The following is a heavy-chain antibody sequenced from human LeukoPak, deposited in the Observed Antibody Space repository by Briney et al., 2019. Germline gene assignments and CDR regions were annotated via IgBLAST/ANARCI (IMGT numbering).Heavy chain of an antibody. Sequence: PGGSLRLSCAASGFTFSSYAMSWVRQAPGKGLEWVSAISGSGGSTYYADSVKGRFTISRDNSKNTLYLQMNSLRAEDTAVYYCAKDGGYCSGGSCFQISYYFDYWGQGTLVTVSS. CDR2: ISGSGGST. CDR1: GFTFSSYA. V-gene: IGHV3-23*01. D-gene: IGHD2-15*01. J-gene: IGHJ4*02. CDR3: AKDGGYCSGGSCFQISYYFDY.